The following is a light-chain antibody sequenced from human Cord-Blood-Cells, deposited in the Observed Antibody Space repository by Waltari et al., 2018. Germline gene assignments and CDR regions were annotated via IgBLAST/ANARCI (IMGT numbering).Light chain of an antibody. J-gene: IGLJ1*01. CDR1: RSDVGGYNY. CDR2: EVS. Sequence: QSALTQPASVSGSPGQSITISCTGTRSDVGGYNYVSWYQQHPGKAPKLMIYEVSNLPSGVSNRFSGSKSGNTASLTISGLQAEDEADYYCSSYTSSSTLVFGTGTKVTVL. CDR3: SSYTSSSTLV. V-gene: IGLV2-14*01.